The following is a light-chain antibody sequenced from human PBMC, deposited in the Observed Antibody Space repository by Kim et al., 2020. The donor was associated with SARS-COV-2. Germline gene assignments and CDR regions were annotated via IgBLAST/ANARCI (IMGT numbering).Light chain of an antibody. CDR1: KLGDKN. V-gene: IGLV3-1*01. Sequence: VSPGQTASIICSGDKLGDKNASWYQQKPGQSPVVVIYQGKNRPSGIPERFSGSSSGNTATLTISETQAMNEADYYCQAWDSNTVVFGGGTRLTVL. CDR2: QGK. CDR3: QAWDSNTVV. J-gene: IGLJ2*01.